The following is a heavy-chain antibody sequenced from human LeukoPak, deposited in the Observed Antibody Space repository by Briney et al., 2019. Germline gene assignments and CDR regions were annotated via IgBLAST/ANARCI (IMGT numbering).Heavy chain of an antibody. V-gene: IGHV4-59*01. CDR3: ARDLSPWETRNPDAFDI. CDR2: IYYSGST. D-gene: IGHD1-14*01. Sequence: SETLSLTCSVPGRSINTYYGTWIRQPPGKGLEWLGYIYYSGSTNYNPSLKSRVTILVDTYKNQFSLKLSSVTAADTAVYYCARDLSPWETRNPDAFDIWGQGTMVTVSS. J-gene: IGHJ3*02. CDR1: GRSINTYY.